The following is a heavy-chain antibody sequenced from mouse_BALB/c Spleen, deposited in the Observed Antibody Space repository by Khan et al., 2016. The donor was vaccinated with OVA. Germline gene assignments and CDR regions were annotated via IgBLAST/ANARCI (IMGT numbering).Heavy chain of an antibody. J-gene: IGHJ4*01. CDR3: ARGGNYMDY. CDR1: GYSITSGYS. V-gene: IGHV3-1*02. D-gene: IGHD2-1*01. Sequence: EVQLQESGPDLVKPSQSLSLTCTVTGYSITSGYSWHWIRQFPGNKLEWMGYIYHSGSINYNPSLKSRFSITRDTSKNLFFLQLNSVTTEDTTTYYFARGGNYMDYWGQGTSVTVSS. CDR2: IYHSGSI.